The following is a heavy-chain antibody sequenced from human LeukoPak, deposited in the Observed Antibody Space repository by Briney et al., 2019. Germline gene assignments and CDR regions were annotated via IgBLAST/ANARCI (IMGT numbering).Heavy chain of an antibody. CDR1: GFTFSSYA. Sequence: PGGSLRLSCAASGFTFSSYAMHWVRQAPGKGLEWVAVISYDGSNKYYADSVKGRFTISRDNSKNTLYLQMNSLRAEDTAVYYCAKGAHPQLQLARPPFDYWGQGTLVTVSS. J-gene: IGHJ4*02. D-gene: IGHD5-18*01. CDR2: ISYDGSNK. V-gene: IGHV3-30-3*01. CDR3: AKGAHPQLQLARPPFDY.